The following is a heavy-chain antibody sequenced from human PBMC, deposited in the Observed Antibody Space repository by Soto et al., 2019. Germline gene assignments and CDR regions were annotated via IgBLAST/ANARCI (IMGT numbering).Heavy chain of an antibody. CDR3: ARDFAYFAS. CDR2: VFYTGRA. Sequence: SETLSRTCTVSCGSLGSYYWSCIRQPPWKGLEWIVYVFYTGRANYSASLKSRVTISVDTYKYQFSLQLSSVTAADTAVYFCARDFAYFASWGPGTLVTVSS. J-gene: IGHJ4*02. D-gene: IGHD3-3*01. CDR1: CGSLGSYY. V-gene: IGHV4-59*08.